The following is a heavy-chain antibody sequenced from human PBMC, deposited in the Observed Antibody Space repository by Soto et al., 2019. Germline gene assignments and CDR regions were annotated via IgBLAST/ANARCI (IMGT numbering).Heavy chain of an antibody. V-gene: IGHV4-4*07. CDR1: GGSTSSYY. J-gene: IGHJ5*02. D-gene: IGHD6-19*01. CDR2: IYTSGST. CDR3: ARAYSSGWYLYNWFDP. Sequence: PSLTCTVSGGSTSSYYWSWIRQPAGKGLEWIGRIYTSGSTNYNPSLKSRVTMSVDTSKNQFSLKLSSVTAADTAVYYCARAYSSGWYLYNWFDPWGQGTLVTVSS.